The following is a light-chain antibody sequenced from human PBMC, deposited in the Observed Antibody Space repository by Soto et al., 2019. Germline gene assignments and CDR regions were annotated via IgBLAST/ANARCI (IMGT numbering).Light chain of an antibody. CDR1: QGISNY. J-gene: IGKJ1*01. CDR3: QEYNSAPEA. CDR2: AAS. V-gene: IGKV1-27*01. Sequence: DIQMTQSPSSLSASVGDRVTITCRASQGISNYLAWYHQTPGKFPRLLLYAASTLQSGVPARFSDSGSGTDFTLTISSLQPEDVATYYCQEYNSAPEAFGQGTMVEIK.